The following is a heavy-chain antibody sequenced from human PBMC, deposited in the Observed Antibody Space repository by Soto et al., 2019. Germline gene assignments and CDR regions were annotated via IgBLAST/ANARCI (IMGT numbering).Heavy chain of an antibody. CDR1: GDSVSSNSAA. V-gene: IGHV6-1*01. CDR3: ARDVRDDYGDYKDAFDI. Sequence: SQTLSLTCAISGDSVSSNSAAWNWIRQSPSRGLEWLGRTYYRSKWYNDYAVSLKSRITINPDTSKNQFSLQLNSVTPEDTAVYYCARDVRDDYGDYKDAFDIWGQGTTVTDSS. CDR2: TYYRSKWYN. D-gene: IGHD4-17*01. J-gene: IGHJ3*02.